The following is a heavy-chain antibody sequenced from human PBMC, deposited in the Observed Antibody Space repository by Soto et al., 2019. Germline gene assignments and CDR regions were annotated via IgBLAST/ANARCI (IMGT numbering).Heavy chain of an antibody. CDR2: ISGGGGGT. CDR1: GFTFSNYA. Sequence: PGRSLRLSCVGSGFTFSNYAMTWVRQAPGKGLEWVSAISGGGGGTYYADSVKGRFTISRDNSKNTLYLQMNSLRADDTAVYYCAKDPVTAVSVVVSASRFDYWGQGTLVTVSS. CDR3: AKDPVTAVSVVVSASRFDY. V-gene: IGHV3-23*01. J-gene: IGHJ4*02. D-gene: IGHD2-15*01.